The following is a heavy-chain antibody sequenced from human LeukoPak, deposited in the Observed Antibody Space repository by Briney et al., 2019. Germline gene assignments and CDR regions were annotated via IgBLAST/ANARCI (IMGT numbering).Heavy chain of an antibody. Sequence: GGSLRLSCAASGFTFSSYSMNWVRQAPGKGLEWVSYISSSSSTIYYADSVKGRFTISRDNARNSLYLQMNGLRDEDTAVYYCARGSFGVFDYWGQGILVTVSS. CDR2: ISSSSSTI. CDR3: ARGSFGVFDY. J-gene: IGHJ4*02. V-gene: IGHV3-48*02. D-gene: IGHD3-10*01. CDR1: GFTFSSYS.